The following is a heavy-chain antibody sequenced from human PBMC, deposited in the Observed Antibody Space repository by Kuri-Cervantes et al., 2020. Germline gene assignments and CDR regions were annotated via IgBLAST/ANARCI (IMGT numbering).Heavy chain of an antibody. V-gene: IGHV3-49*04. CDR2: IRSKAYGGTT. Sequence: GESLKISCAASGFTFSSYSMNWVRQAPGKGLEWVGFIRSKAYGGTTEYAASVKGRFTISRDDSKNIAYLQMNSLKTEDTAVYSCTRGPSSSSSWYGAFDIWGQGTMVTVSS. CDR1: GFTFSSYS. D-gene: IGHD6-13*01. CDR3: TRGPSSSSSWYGAFDI. J-gene: IGHJ3*02.